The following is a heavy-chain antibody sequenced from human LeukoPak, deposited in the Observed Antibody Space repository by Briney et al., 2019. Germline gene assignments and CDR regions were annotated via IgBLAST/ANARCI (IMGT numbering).Heavy chain of an antibody. CDR2: SHYTGSA. V-gene: IGHV4-39*01. CDR3: ARCPMFRVTVIPPTPDY. J-gene: IGHJ4*02. Sequence: KTSETLSLTCTVSSGSISSSTYYWGWIRQPPGKGLEWIVSSHYTGSAYYNPSLKSRVTVSVDTSKNQFSLKLSSVTAADTALYFCARCPMFRVTVIPPTPDYWGQGTLVTVSS. CDR1: SGSISSSTYY. D-gene: IGHD2-2*01.